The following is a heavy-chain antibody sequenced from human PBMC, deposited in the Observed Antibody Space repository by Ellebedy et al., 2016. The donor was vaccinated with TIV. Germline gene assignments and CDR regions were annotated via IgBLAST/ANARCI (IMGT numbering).Heavy chain of an antibody. J-gene: IGHJ4*02. D-gene: IGHD1-1*01. CDR1: GYSSTNYW. V-gene: IGHV5-51*01. CDR3: ARPSDSNDVYFHY. CDR2: IYPTDSDT. Sequence: GESLKISCKGSGYSSTNYWIGWVRQLPGKGLEWMGIIYPTDSDTRYSPSFQGQIIISADKAISTAYLQWNSLKDSNTAMFYCARPSDSNDVYFHYWGQGTLVTVSS.